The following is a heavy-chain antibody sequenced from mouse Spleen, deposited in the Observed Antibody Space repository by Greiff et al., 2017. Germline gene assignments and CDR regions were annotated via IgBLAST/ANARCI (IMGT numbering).Heavy chain of an antibody. D-gene: IGHD1-1*01. Sequence: EVHLVESGPELVKPGASVKISCKASGYSFTDYNMNWVKQSNGKSLEWIGVINPNYGTTSYNQKFKGKATLTVDQSSSTAYMQLNSLTSEDSAVYYCARRATVVAPFDYWGQGTTLTVSS. V-gene: IGHV1-39*01. CDR2: INPNYGTT. J-gene: IGHJ2*01. CDR1: GYSFTDYN. CDR3: ARRATVVAPFDY.